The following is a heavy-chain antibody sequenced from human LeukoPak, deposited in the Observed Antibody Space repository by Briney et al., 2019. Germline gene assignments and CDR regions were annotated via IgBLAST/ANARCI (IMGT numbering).Heavy chain of an antibody. D-gene: IGHD3-10*01. CDR2: ISYDGSNK. J-gene: IGHJ4*02. CDR1: GFTFSSYG. V-gene: IGHV3-30*03. CDR3: ARDSNSYGSGATIDY. Sequence: GGSLRLSCAASGFTFSSYGMHWVRQAPGKGLEWVAVISYDGSNKYYTDSVRGRFTISRDNSKNTLYLQMSSLRAEDTAVYYCARDSNSYGSGATIDYWGQGTLVTVSS.